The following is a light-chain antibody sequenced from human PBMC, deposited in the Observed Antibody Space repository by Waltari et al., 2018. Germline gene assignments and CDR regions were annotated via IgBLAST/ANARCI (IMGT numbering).Light chain of an antibody. CDR3: CAYVGSNNDV. CDR2: EVT. J-gene: IGLJ3*02. CDR1: SSDIGGYNS. Sequence: QSALTQPPSASGSPGQSVTISCTGTSSDIGGYNSVSWYQQHPGKVPKLMIYEVTKRPSGVPDGFSGSNSCDTASLTVSGLQAYDEADYYRCAYVGSNNDVFGGGTKLTV. V-gene: IGLV2-8*01.